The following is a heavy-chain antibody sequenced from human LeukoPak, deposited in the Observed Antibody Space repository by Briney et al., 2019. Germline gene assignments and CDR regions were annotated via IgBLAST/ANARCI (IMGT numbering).Heavy chain of an antibody. V-gene: IGHV3-48*03. CDR1: GFTFSSYE. CDR3: ARGSLTTVTTDYFVY. D-gene: IGHD4-17*01. Sequence: GGSLRLSCAASGFTFSSYEMNWVRQAPGKGLEWVSYISSSGSTIYYADSVKGRFTISRDNAKNSLYLQMNSLRAEDTAVYYCARGSLTTVTTDYFVYWGQGTLVTVSS. CDR2: ISSSGSTI. J-gene: IGHJ4*02.